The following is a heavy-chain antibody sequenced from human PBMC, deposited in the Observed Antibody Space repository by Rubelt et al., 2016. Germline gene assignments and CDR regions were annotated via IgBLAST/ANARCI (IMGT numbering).Heavy chain of an antibody. CDR2: ISGSGGST. D-gene: IGHD1-14*01. CDR3: ARVTGGYSGMDV. J-gene: IGHJ6*02. Sequence: GGSLRLSCAASGFTFSSYAMTWVRQAPGKGLEWVSAISGSGGSTYYADSVKGRFTISRDNSKNTLYLQMNSLRAEDTAVYYCARVTGGYSGMDVWGQGTAVTVSS. V-gene: IGHV3-23*01. CDR1: GFTFSSYA.